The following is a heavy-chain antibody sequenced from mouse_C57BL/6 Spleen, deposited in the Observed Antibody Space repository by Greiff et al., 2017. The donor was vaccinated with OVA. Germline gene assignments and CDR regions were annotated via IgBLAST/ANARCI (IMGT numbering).Heavy chain of an antibody. CDR3: ARYYSNFDY. J-gene: IGHJ2*01. D-gene: IGHD2-5*01. V-gene: IGHV1-26*01. CDR1: GYTFTDYY. CDR2: INPNNGGT. Sequence: VQLQQSGPELVKPGASVKISCKASGYTFTDYYMNWVKQSHGKSLEWIGDINPNNGGTSYNQKFKGKATLTVDKSSSTAYMELRSLTSEDSAVYYCARYYSNFDYWGQGTTLTVSS.